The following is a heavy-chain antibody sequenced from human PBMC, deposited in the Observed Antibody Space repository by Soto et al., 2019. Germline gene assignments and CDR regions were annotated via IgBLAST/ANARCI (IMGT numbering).Heavy chain of an antibody. CDR2: INHSGST. J-gene: IGHJ4*02. Sequence: QGQLQQWGAGLLKPSETLSLTCAVYGGSFSGYYWSWIRKPPGKGLEWIGEINHSGSTNYNPALKIRVTISVDKSKNQFSLKLSSVTAEYTAVYYGARGRRRAASAGTKYYFDYWGQVTLVTVAA. D-gene: IGHD5-18*01. CDR1: GGSFSGYY. V-gene: IGHV4-34*01. CDR3: ARGRRRAASAGTKYYFDY.